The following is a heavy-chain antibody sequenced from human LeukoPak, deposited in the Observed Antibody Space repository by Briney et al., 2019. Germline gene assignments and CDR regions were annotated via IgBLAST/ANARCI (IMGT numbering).Heavy chain of an antibody. V-gene: IGHV3-30-3*01. J-gene: IGHJ3*02. Sequence: PGRSLRLSCAASGFTFSSYAMHWVRQAPGKGLEWVAVISYVGSNKYYADSVKGRFTISRDNSKNTLYLQMNSLRAEDTAVYYCASTCSSTSCYKGGAFDIWGQGTMVTVSS. CDR3: ASTCSSTSCYKGGAFDI. CDR1: GFTFSSYA. CDR2: ISYVGSNK. D-gene: IGHD2-2*02.